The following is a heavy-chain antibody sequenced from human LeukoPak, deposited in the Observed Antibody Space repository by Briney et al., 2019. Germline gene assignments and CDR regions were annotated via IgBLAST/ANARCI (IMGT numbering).Heavy chain of an antibody. CDR1: GFTFTSSA. CDR3: AAATYYDILTGYCTFDY. D-gene: IGHD3-9*01. V-gene: IGHV1-58*02. CDR2: IVVGSGNT. Sequence: SVKVSCKASGFTFTSSAMQWVRQARGQRLEWIGWIVVGSGNTNYAQKLQERVTITRDMSTSTAYMELSSLRSEDTAVYYCAAATYYDILTGYCTFDYWGQGTLVTVSS. J-gene: IGHJ4*02.